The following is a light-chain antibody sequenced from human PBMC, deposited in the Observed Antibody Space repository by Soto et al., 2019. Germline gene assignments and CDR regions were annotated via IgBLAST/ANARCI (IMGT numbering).Light chain of an antibody. CDR1: ESISNR. CDR2: KAS. Sequence: DIQMTQSHSTLSASVGDRVIITCRARESISNRLAWYQQKPGKAPNLLIYKASSLKSGVPLRFSGSGSGTEFTLTINSLQPDDFATYYCQQYDTYWTFGQGTKV. J-gene: IGKJ1*01. V-gene: IGKV1-5*03. CDR3: QQYDTYWT.